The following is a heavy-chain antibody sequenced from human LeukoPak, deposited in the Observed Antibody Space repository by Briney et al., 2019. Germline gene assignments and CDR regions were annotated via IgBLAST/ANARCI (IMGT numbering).Heavy chain of an antibody. CDR3: TREIRYFDWFQADY. V-gene: IGHV3-49*02. D-gene: IGHD3-9*01. Sequence: PGETLRLFCTTSGVTFGDRSVIWVRQAPGKGLEWVGFIRSKAYGGTAEYAASVKGRFTISRDDSKSVAYLQMDSLKTEDTAVYYCTREIRYFDWFQADYWGQGTLVTVSS. J-gene: IGHJ4*02. CDR1: GVTFGDRS. CDR2: IRSKAYGGTA.